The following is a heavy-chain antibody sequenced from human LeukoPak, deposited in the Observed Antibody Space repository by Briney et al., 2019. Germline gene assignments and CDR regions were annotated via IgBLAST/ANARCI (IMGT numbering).Heavy chain of an antibody. J-gene: IGHJ4*02. V-gene: IGHV3-48*04. CDR3: ARAPTVLVGYCSSSSCQADY. CDR2: ISSSSGTM. D-gene: IGHD2-2*01. CDR1: GFTFSSYN. Sequence: GGPLRLSCAASGFTFSSYNLNWVRQAPGKGLEWVSYISSSSGTMYYADSVKGRFTISRDNAKNSLYLQMNSLRAEDTAVYYCARAPTVLVGYCSSSSCQADYWGQGTLVTVSS.